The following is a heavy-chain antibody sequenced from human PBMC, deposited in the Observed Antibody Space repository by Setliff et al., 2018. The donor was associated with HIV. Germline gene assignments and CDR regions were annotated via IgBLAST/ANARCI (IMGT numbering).Heavy chain of an antibody. CDR3: ARVADRNYDFWSAYEY. CDR1: ADIFNAYY. D-gene: IGHD3-3*01. J-gene: IGHJ4*02. V-gene: IGHV1-2*02. CDR2: ITPNGDDT. Sequence: ASVKVSCKASADIFNAYYIHWVRQAPGQELEWMGWITPNGDDTNYPQKFEGRVTLTRDTSIATAYMELRSLTSDDTAVYYRARVADRNYDFWSAYEYWGQGTLVTVSS.